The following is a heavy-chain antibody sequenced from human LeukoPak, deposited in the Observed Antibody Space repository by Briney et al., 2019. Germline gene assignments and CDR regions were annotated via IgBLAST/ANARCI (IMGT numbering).Heavy chain of an antibody. D-gene: IGHD1-26*01. J-gene: IGHJ4*02. CDR1: GFTFSSYA. V-gene: IGHV3-30-3*01. CDR3: ARRTSVMEWEQTGAFDY. CDR2: ISYDGSNK. Sequence: GRSLRLSCAASGFTFSSYAMHWVRQAPGKGLEWVAVISYDGSNKYYADSVKGRFTISRDNSKNTLYLQMNSLRAEDTAVYYCARRTSVMEWEQTGAFDYWGQGTLVTVSS.